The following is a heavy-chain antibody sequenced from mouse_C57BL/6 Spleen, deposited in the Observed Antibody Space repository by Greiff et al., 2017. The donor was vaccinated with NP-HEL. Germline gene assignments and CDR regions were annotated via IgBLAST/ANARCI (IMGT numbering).Heavy chain of an antibody. D-gene: IGHD1-1*01. J-gene: IGHJ2*01. V-gene: IGHV5-16*01. CDR3: ARDDYYGSSSPFDY. CDR1: GFTFSDYY. CDR2: INYDGSST. Sequence: EVKLMESEGGLVQPGSSMKLSCTASGFTFSDYYMAWVRQVPEKGLEWVANINYDGSSTYYLDSLKSRFIISRDNAKNILYLQMSSLKSEDTATYYCARDDYYGSSSPFDYWGQGTTLTVSS.